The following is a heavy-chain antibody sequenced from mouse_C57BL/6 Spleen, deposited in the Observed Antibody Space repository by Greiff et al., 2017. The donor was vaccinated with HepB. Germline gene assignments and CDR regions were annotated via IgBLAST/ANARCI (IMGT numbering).Heavy chain of an antibody. D-gene: IGHD1-1*01. V-gene: IGHV1-82*01. Sequence: VQLQQSGPELVKPGASVKISCKASGYAFSSSWMNWVKQRPGKGLEWIGRIYPGDGDTNYNGKFKGKATLTADKASSTAYMQLSSLTSEDSAVYFCARMDTTVVAHFDYWGQGTTLTVSS. CDR2: IYPGDGDT. J-gene: IGHJ2*01. CDR1: GYAFSSSW. CDR3: ARMDTTVVAHFDY.